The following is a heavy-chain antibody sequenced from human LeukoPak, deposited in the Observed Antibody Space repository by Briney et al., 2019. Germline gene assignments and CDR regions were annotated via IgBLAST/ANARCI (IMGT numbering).Heavy chain of an antibody. CDR2: VNTNGGST. V-gene: IGHV3-23*01. Sequence: GGSLRLSCAASGFTFNWFRQAQGEGLEWVSTVNTNGGSTYYAASVKGRFTVSRDNSAHTLSLQMNSLRVADTAIYYCMREDYADVSVTYRYWFDPWGQGTLVTVS. D-gene: IGHD3-16*02. CDR1: GFTFN. CDR3: MREDYADVSVTYRYWFDP. J-gene: IGHJ5*02.